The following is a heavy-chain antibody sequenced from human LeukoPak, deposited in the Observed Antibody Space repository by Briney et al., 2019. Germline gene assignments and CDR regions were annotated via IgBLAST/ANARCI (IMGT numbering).Heavy chain of an antibody. CDR3: ARGQEFDDGVFDT. V-gene: IGHV3-23*01. CDR2: IRSNGATA. J-gene: IGHJ4*02. D-gene: IGHD1-1*01. Sequence: GGSLRLSCAASGFSFSSFAMTWVRQAPGKGLEWVSTIRSNGATAYNADSVKGRFTISRDNSKNTVYLQMNSLRVEDTAIYYCARGQEFDDGVFDTWGQGTLVTVSS. CDR1: GFSFSSFA.